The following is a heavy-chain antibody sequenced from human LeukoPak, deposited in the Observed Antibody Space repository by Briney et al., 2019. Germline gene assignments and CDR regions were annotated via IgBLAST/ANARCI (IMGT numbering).Heavy chain of an antibody. J-gene: IGHJ6*02. CDR2: ISYDGSNK. CDR3: ARDFLGYCSGGSCYYYYGMDV. Sequence: GGSLRLSCAASGFTFSSYAMHWVRQAPGKGLEWVAVISYDGSNKYYADSVKGRFTISRDNSKNTLYLQMNSLRAEDTAVYYCARDFLGYCSGGSCYYYYGMDVWGQGTTVTVSS. D-gene: IGHD2-15*01. CDR1: GFTFSSYA. V-gene: IGHV3-30-3*01.